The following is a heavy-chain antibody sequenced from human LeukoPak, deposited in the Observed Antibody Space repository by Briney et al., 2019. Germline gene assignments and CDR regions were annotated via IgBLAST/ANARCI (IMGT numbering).Heavy chain of an antibody. CDR1: GFPFSSYW. J-gene: IGHJ4*02. Sequence: GGSLRLSCVASGFPFSSYWMTWVRQAPGKGLEWVANIKQDGSKKSYVDSVKGRFTISRDNAKNSLYLQMNSLRAEDTAIYYCTRVGFIDEGIDYWGQGTLVTVSS. V-gene: IGHV3-7*04. D-gene: IGHD3-9*01. CDR3: TRVGFIDEGIDY. CDR2: IKQDGSKK.